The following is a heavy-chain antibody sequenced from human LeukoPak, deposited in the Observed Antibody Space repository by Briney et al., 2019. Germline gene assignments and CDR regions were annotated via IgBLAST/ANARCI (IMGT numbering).Heavy chain of an antibody. D-gene: IGHD6-6*01. CDR2: IIPIFGTA. J-gene: IGHJ4*02. CDR3: ARDLVLRVLGDY. Sequence: SVKVSCKASGGTFSSYAISWVRQAPGQGLEWMGGIIPIFGTANYAQKFQGRVTITADKSTSTAYMELRSLRSDDTAVYYCARDLVLRVLGDYWGQGTLVTVSS. V-gene: IGHV1-69*06. CDR1: GGTFSSYA.